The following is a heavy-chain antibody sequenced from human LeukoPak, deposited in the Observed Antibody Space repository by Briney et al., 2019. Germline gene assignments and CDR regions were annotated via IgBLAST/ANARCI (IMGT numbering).Heavy chain of an antibody. J-gene: IGHJ4*02. Sequence: GGSLRLSCAASGFTFSSYWMHWVRQSPGKGLVWVSGINSDGSSTTYADSVKGRFTISRDNAKNTVYLQMNSLRAEDTAVYHCATSRTFDYWGQGTLVTVSS. CDR1: GFTFSSYW. CDR3: ATSRTFDY. CDR2: INSDGSST. V-gene: IGHV3-74*01.